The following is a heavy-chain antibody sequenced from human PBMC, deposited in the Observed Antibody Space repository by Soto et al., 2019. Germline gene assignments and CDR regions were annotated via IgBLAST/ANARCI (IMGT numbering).Heavy chain of an antibody. CDR3: AREPRTTHLFPNTVVTEDY. V-gene: IGHV1-69*04. D-gene: IGHD2-15*01. CDR2: IIPILGIA. Sequence: SSVKVSCKASGVTFSSYTISWVRQAPGQGLEWMGRIIPILGIANYAQKFQGRVTITADKSTSTAYMELSSLRSEDTAVYYCAREPRTTHLFPNTVVTEDYWGQGTLVTVSS. J-gene: IGHJ4*02. CDR1: GVTFSSYT.